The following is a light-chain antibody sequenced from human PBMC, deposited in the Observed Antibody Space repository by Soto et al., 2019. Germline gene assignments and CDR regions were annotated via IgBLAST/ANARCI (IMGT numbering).Light chain of an antibody. CDR3: QQYNEWPGCT. J-gene: IGKJ2*02. CDR2: GVY. V-gene: IGKV3-15*01. CDR1: QRISNN. Sequence: EIVMTQSPATPSVSPGERATLSCRASQRISNNLAWYQQKPGQAPRLLIYGVYSRATGVPARFSGSGSGTEFTLTISSLQSEDFAVYYCQQYNEWPGCTFGQGTKLEI.